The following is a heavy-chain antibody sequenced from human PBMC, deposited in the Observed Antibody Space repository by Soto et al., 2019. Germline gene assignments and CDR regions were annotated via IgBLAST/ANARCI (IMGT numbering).Heavy chain of an antibody. V-gene: IGHV3-7*01. CDR1: GFTFSNYW. CDR2: IKQDGSDK. D-gene: IGHD4-17*01. J-gene: IGHJ4*02. CDR3: ARNRDYAFDY. Sequence: GGSLRLSCAASGFTFSNYWMSWVRQAPGKGLEWVAIIKQDGSDKYYVDSVKGRFTISRDNAKNSLYLQMNSLRAEDTAVYYCARNRDYAFDYWGRGTLVTVSS.